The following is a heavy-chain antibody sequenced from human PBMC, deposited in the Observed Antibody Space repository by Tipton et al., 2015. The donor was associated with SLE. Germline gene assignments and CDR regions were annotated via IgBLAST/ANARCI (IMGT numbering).Heavy chain of an antibody. Sequence: TLSLTCSVSGGSISSNYWIWIRQPPGKGLEWIGYISDGGGTNHNPSLKSRVAISVDPAKNQFSLKLTSVTAADTAVYHCTRGPRYNWNYIADWGQGTLVSVSS. V-gene: IGHV4-59*12. CDR1: GGSISSNY. D-gene: IGHD1-7*01. CDR2: ISDGGGT. CDR3: TRGPRYNWNYIAD. J-gene: IGHJ4*02.